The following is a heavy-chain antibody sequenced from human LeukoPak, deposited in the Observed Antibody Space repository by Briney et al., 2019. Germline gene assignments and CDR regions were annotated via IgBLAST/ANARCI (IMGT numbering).Heavy chain of an antibody. CDR2: IGTAGDT. Sequence: GGSLRLSCEASGFTLSSYDMHWVRQATGKGLEWVSGIGTAGDTYYPGSVKGRFTISREDAKNSLYLQMNSLRAEDTAVYYCARDRDYGGNPQGLDYWGQGTLVTVYS. D-gene: IGHD4-23*01. J-gene: IGHJ4*02. CDR1: GFTLSSYD. V-gene: IGHV3-13*01. CDR3: ARDRDYGGNPQGLDY.